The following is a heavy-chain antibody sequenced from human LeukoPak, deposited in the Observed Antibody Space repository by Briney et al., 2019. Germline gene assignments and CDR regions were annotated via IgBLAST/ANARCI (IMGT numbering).Heavy chain of an antibody. D-gene: IGHD6-19*01. CDR2: ISSSSSYI. J-gene: IGHJ3*02. V-gene: IGHV3-21*01. Sequence: GGSLRLSCAASGFTFSSYSMNWVRQAPGKGLECFSSISSSSSYIYYADSVKGRFTISRDNAKNSLYLQMNSLRAEDTAVYYCARSIAVAGNPDIWGQGTMVTVSS. CDR1: GFTFSSYS. CDR3: ARSIAVAGNPDI.